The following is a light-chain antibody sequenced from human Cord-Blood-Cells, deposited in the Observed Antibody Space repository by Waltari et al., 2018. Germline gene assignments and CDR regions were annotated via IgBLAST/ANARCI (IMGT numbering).Light chain of an antibody. CDR2: EGS. CDR3: CSYAGSSTFV. V-gene: IGLV2-23*03. CDR1: SSDVGSYKL. J-gene: IGLJ2*01. Sequence: QSALTQPASVSGSPGQSITISCTGTSSDVGSYKLVSWYQQHPGKAPNLMIYEGSKRPSGVSNRFSGSKSGNTASLTISGLQAEDEADYYCCSYAGSSTFVFGGGTKLTVL.